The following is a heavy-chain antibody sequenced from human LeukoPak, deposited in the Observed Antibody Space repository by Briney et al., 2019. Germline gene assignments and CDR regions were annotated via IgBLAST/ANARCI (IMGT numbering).Heavy chain of an antibody. CDR1: GGSISSYY. V-gene: IGHV4-59*01. Sequence: SETLSLPFTVSGGSISSYYWSWIRQPPGKGLAWIGYIYYSGSTNYNPSPKSRVTISVDTSKNQFSLKLSSVTAADTAVYYCARVDSSNWYEYRGYFDYWGQGTLVTVSS. J-gene: IGHJ4*02. CDR2: IYYSGST. D-gene: IGHD6-13*01. CDR3: ARVDSSNWYEYRGYFDY.